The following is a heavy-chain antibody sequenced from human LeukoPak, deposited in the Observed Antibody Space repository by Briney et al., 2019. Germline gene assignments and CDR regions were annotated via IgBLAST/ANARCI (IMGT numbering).Heavy chain of an antibody. V-gene: IGHV3-23*01. D-gene: IGHD3-22*01. CDR2: ISGSGGYT. Sequence: PGGSLRLSCAASGFTFSSYAMSWVRQAPGKGLDWVSTISGSGGYTYYADSVKGRFTISRDNSKNTLHLQMNSLRAEDTAVYYCAKGGHYYYDSSDYWGQGTLVTVSS. J-gene: IGHJ4*02. CDR3: AKGGHYYYDSSDY. CDR1: GFTFSSYA.